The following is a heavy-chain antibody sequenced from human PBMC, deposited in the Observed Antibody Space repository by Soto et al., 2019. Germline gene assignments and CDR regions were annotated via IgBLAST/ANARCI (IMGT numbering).Heavy chain of an antibody. J-gene: IGHJ4*02. CDR3: AKGPPPRFLEWLFPD. V-gene: IGHV3-30*18. CDR1: GFTFSSYG. CDR2: ISYDGSNK. D-gene: IGHD3-3*01. Sequence: SLRLSCAASGFTFSSYGMHWVRQAPGKGLEWVAVISYDGSNKYYADSVKGRFTISRDNSKNTLYLQMNSLRADDTAVYYCAKGPPPRFLEWLFPDWGQGTLVTSPQ.